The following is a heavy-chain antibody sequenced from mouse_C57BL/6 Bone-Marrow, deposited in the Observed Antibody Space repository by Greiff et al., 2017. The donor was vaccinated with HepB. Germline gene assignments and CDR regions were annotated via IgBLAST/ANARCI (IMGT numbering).Heavy chain of an antibody. V-gene: IGHV3-6*01. Sequence: EVKLQESGPGLVKPSQSLSLTCSVTGYSITSGYYWNWIRQFPGNKLEWMGYISYDGSNNYNPSLKNRISITRDTSKNQFFLKLNSVTTEDTATYYCARGLYDYDLDYWGQGTTLTVSS. D-gene: IGHD2-4*01. CDR2: ISYDGSN. CDR1: GYSITSGYY. J-gene: IGHJ2*01. CDR3: ARGLYDYDLDY.